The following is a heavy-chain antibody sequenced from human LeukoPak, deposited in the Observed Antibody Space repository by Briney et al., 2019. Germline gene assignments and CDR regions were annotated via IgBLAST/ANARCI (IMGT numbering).Heavy chain of an antibody. J-gene: IGHJ4*02. CDR2: ISSSRSYI. CDR1: GFTFSSYS. CDR3: ARFIPAPYYFPY. V-gene: IGHV3-21*01. D-gene: IGHD2-2*01. Sequence: GGSLRLSCAASGFTFSSYSMNWVRQAPGKGLEWVSFISSSRSYIYYADSVKGRFTISRDNAKNSLYLQMNSLRAEDTAVYYFARFIPAPYYFPYWGRGTLVTVPS.